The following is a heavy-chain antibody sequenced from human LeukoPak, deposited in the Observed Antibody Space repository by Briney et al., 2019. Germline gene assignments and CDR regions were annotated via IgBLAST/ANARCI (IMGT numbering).Heavy chain of an antibody. CDR1: GYTFTGYY. J-gene: IGHJ4*02. D-gene: IGHD6-19*01. CDR3: ARTVGYSSGWYYFDY. CDR2: INPNSGGT. V-gene: IGHV1-2*02. Sequence: GASVKVSCKASGYTFTGYYMHWVRQAPGRGLEWMGWINPNSGGTNYAQKFQGRVTMTRDTSISTAYMELSRLRSDDTAVYYCARTVGYSSGWYYFDYWGQGTLVTVSS.